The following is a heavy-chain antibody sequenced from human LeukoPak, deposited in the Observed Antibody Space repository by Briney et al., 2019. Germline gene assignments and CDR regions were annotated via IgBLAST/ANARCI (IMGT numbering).Heavy chain of an antibody. V-gene: IGHV1-24*01. CDR3: ARDHSIDDKSWWLDP. J-gene: IGHJ5*02. D-gene: IGHD1-1*01. Sequence: ASVKVSCKVSGYTLTEISMHWVRHATGKGLEWIGVINPTGDYTMYAQKFQGRVIVTRDMSSNTDYMELGSLRSDDTAVYYCARDHSIDDKSWWLDPWGQGTLVTVSS. CDR1: GYTLTEIS. CDR2: INPTGDYT.